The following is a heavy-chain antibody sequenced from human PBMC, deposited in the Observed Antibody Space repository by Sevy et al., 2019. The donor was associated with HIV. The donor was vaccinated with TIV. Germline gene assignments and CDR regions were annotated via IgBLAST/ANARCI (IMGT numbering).Heavy chain of an antibody. CDR3: ARDLVASTLTLDV. Sequence: GGSLRLSCAASGFTFTNYVMNWVRQAPGKGLEWVSYISPSGSPIYYADSVKGRFTISRANVRNLLYLQMNSLRADDMGLYYCARDLVASTLTLDVWGQGTTVTVSS. V-gene: IGHV3-48*03. J-gene: IGHJ6*02. CDR2: ISPSGSPI. CDR1: GFTFTNYV.